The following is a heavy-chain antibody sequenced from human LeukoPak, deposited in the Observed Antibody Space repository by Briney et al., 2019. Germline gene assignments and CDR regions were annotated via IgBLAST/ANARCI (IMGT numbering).Heavy chain of an antibody. D-gene: IGHD3-3*01. CDR1: GFSFSTYD. V-gene: IGHV3-48*04. CDR3: ARVVSGVTGGDY. Sequence: GGSLRLSCAASGFSFSTYDMIWVRQAPGKGLECISYITPTSTTIHYADSVKGRFAVSRDNANSLLYLQMNSLRVEDTAVYYCARVVSGVTGGDYWGQGTLVSVSS. J-gene: IGHJ4*02. CDR2: ITPTSTTI.